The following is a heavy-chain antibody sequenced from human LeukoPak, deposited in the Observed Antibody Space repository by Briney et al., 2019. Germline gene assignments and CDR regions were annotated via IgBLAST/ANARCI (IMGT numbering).Heavy chain of an antibody. CDR1: GFTFSSYG. D-gene: IGHD2-15*01. Sequence: GGSLRLSCAASGFTFSSYGMHWVRQAPGKGLEWVAVISYDGSNKYYADSVKGRFTISRDNAKRSLYLQMNSLRVEDTALYYCATVGSGFDYWGQGVLVTVSS. CDR3: ATVGSGFDY. J-gene: IGHJ4*02. CDR2: ISYDGSNK. V-gene: IGHV3-30*03.